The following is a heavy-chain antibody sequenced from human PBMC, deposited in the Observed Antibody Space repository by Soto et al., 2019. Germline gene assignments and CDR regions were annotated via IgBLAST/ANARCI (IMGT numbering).Heavy chain of an antibody. CDR1: GFTFSSYA. CDR2: ISASGAYT. J-gene: IGHJ4*02. V-gene: IGHV3-23*01. CDR3: AKEVIAARPYYFDY. D-gene: IGHD6-6*01. Sequence: GGSLRLSCAASGFTFSSYAVSWAGQTPGKGLEWVSTISASGAYTYYADSVKGRFTISRDNSKNTLYLQMRSLRAGDTATYYCAKEVIAARPYYFDYWGQGTLVTVSS.